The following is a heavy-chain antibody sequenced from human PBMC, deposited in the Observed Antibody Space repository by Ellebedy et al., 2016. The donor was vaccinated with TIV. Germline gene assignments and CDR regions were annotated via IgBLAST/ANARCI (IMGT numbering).Heavy chain of an antibody. J-gene: IGHJ4*02. D-gene: IGHD6-19*01. Sequence: GESLKISXKGSGYSFTNYWIGWVRQMPGKGLEWMGVIYPGDSDIRYSPSFQGQVTISADKSISTAYLQWSSLRASDSAMYYCSRQVAVTGTDYWGQGTLVTVSS. CDR3: SRQVAVTGTDY. CDR2: IYPGDSDI. V-gene: IGHV5-51*01. CDR1: GYSFTNYW.